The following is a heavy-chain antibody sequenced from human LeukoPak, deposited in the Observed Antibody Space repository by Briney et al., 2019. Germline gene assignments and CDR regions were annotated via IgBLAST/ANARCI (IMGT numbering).Heavy chain of an antibody. D-gene: IGHD3-10*01. CDR3: ARDMVRGVIGWFDP. CDR1: GFTFSSYG. V-gene: IGHV3-30*02. CDR2: IRYDGSNK. J-gene: IGHJ5*02. Sequence: GGSLRLSCAASGFTFSSYGIHWVRQAPGKGLEWVAFIRYDGSNKYYTDSVKGRFTISRDNAKNSLYLQMNSLRAEDTAVYYCARDMVRGVIGWFDPWGQGTQIIVSS.